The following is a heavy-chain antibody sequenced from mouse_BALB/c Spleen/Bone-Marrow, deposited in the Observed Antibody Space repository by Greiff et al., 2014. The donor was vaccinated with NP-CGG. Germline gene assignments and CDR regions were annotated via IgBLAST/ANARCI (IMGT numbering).Heavy chain of an antibody. CDR2: ISYSGGT. Sequence: EVKLMESGPSLVKPSQTLSLTCSVTGDSITSGYWNWIRKFPGNKLEYMGYISYSGGTYYNPSLKSRVSITRDTSKNLYYLQLNSVTTKDTATYYCARSGSSGYHYYAMDYWGQGTSVTVSS. V-gene: IGHV3-8*02. J-gene: IGHJ4*01. CDR1: GDSITSGY. CDR3: ARSGSSGYHYYAMDY. D-gene: IGHD3-1*01.